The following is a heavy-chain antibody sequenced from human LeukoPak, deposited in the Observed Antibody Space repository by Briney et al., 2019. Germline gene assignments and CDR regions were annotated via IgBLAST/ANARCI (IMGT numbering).Heavy chain of an antibody. V-gene: IGHV3-30-3*01. D-gene: IGHD2-2*01. Sequence: GGSLRLSCAASGFTFSSYAMHWVRQAPGKGLEWVAVISYDGSNKYYADSVKGRFTISRDNSKNTLYLQMNSLRAEDTAVYYCARDLRDTYCSSTGCFEDNWFDPWGQGTLVTVSS. CDR1: GFTFSSYA. CDR2: ISYDGSNK. CDR3: ARDLRDTYCSSTGCFEDNWFDP. J-gene: IGHJ5*02.